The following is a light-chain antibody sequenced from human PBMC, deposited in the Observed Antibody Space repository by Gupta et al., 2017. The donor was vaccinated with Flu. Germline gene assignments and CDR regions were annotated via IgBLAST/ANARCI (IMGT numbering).Light chain of an antibody. CDR1: QRISSY. J-gene: IGKJ4*01. Sequence: PSSLSASVGDRVTITCRASQRISSYLNWYQQKPGKAPKLLIYAASSLQSGVPSRFSGSGSGTDFTLTISRLQPEDFATYYCQQRHSTPFTFGRGTKVDIK. CDR2: AAS. CDR3: QQRHSTPFT. V-gene: IGKV1-39*01.